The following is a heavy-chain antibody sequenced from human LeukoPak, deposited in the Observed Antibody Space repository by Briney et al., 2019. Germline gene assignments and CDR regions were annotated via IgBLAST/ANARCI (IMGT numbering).Heavy chain of an antibody. CDR3: MKVAVAGTFNDAFDI. CDR1: GLTFIDYA. D-gene: IGHD6-19*01. Sequence: GWSLRLSCLASGLTFIDYALHWVGPPPGRGGDYVYSISIKGSSTYYADSVKGRFAISRDNSKNTLYLQMSSLRAEDTAVYYCMKVAVAGTFNDAFDIWGQGTMVTVSS. J-gene: IGHJ3*02. V-gene: IGHV3-64D*09. CDR2: ISIKGSST.